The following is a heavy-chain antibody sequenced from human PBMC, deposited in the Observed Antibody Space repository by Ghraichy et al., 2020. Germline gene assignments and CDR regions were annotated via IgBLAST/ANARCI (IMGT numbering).Heavy chain of an antibody. Sequence: ASVKVSCKASGYTFTSYYMHWVRQAPGQGLEWMGIINPSGGSTSYAQKFQGRVTMTRDTSTSTVYMELSSLRSEDTAVYYCTLTYYDYVWGNDYWGQGTLVTVSS. D-gene: IGHD3-16*01. V-gene: IGHV1-46*03. CDR2: INPSGGST. CDR3: TLTYYDYVWGNDY. J-gene: IGHJ4*02. CDR1: GYTFTSYY.